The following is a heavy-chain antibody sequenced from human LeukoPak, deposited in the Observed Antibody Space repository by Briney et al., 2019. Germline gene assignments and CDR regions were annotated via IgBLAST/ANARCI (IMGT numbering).Heavy chain of an antibody. CDR3: TWDSYYYYNMAV. CDR2: MKSIGSGGTT. Sequence: GGSLRLSCAASGFTFRDAWMNWVRQAPGKGLESVGRMKSIGSGGTTEYAVPVKGRFTISRDDSKNTLYLQMSSLKIEDTAVYYCTWDSYYYYNMAVWGQGTTVTVSS. J-gene: IGHJ6*02. CDR1: GFTFRDAW. V-gene: IGHV3-15*07.